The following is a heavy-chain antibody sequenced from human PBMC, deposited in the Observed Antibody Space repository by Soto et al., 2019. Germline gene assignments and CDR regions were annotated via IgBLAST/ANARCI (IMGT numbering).Heavy chain of an antibody. V-gene: IGHV4-38-2*02. CDR1: GYSISSGCI. Sequence: SETLSLTCAVSGYSISSGCIRGRIRQPPGKGLEWIANTLNDGHSNFIPSLKSRGTMSVDTSKNQFSLKRKSVTAADTAVYYCARESYSGYHSYDYWGQG. CDR3: ARESYSGYHSYDY. J-gene: IGHJ4*02. D-gene: IGHD5-12*01. CDR2: TLNDGHS.